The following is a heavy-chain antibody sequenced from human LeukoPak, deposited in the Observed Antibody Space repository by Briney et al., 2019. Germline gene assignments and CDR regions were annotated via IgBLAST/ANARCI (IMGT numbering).Heavy chain of an antibody. D-gene: IGHD6-13*01. Sequence: SETLSLTCTVSGGSINSNIHYWGWIRQPPGKGLEWIGTIFYSGQTYYSPSLKSRVTISVDTSKNQFSLKLRSVTAADTAVYYCARDREQQLVRFYNAFDIWGQGTMVTVSS. V-gene: IGHV4-39*07. CDR3: ARDREQQLVRFYNAFDI. J-gene: IGHJ3*02. CDR1: GGSINSNIHY. CDR2: IFYSGQT.